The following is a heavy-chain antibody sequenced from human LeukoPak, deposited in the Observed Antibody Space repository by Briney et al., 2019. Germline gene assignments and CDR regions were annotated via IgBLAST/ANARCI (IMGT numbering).Heavy chain of an antibody. CDR1: GGSISSGGYY. V-gene: IGHV4-31*03. J-gene: IGHJ4*02. CDR2: IYYSGST. D-gene: IGHD2-2*02. Sequence: SETLSLTCTVSGGSISSGGYYWSWIRQHPGKGLEWIGYIYYSGSTYYNPSLKSRVTISVDTSKNQFSLKLSSVTAADTAVYYCARLGCSSTSCYIFDYWGQGTLVTVSS. CDR3: ARLGCSSTSCYIFDY.